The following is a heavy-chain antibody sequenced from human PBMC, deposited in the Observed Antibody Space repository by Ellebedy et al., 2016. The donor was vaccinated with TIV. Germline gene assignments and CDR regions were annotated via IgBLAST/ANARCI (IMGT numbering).Heavy chain of an antibody. D-gene: IGHD3-22*01. V-gene: IGHV3-23*01. Sequence: GESLKIPCAASGFTFSSFAMHWVRQAPGKGLEWLSVISGGGDSTYHAGSVKGRSTITRDNSKNTLYLQMDRLRAEDTAAYYCAKGTSSGFNYDRVGFEYWGQGALVTVSS. CDR1: GFTFSSFA. CDR3: AKGTSSGFNYDRVGFEY. CDR2: ISGGGDST. J-gene: IGHJ4*02.